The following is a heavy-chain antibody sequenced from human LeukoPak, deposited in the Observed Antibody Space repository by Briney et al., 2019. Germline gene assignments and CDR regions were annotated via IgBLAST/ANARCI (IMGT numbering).Heavy chain of an antibody. D-gene: IGHD6-13*01. Sequence: GRSLRLSCAASGFTFSSYGMHWVRQAPGKGLEWVAVISYDGSNKYYADSVKGRFTISRDNSKNTLYLKMNSLRAEDTAVYYCAKDVSIAGAGSDYWGQGTLVTVSS. J-gene: IGHJ4*02. CDR2: ISYDGSNK. CDR1: GFTFSSYG. V-gene: IGHV3-30*18. CDR3: AKDVSIAGAGSDY.